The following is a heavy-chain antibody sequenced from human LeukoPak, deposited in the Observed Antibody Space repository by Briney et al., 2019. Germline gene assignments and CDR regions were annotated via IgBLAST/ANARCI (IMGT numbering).Heavy chain of an antibody. D-gene: IGHD3-16*01. CDR2: IHEDGFVR. CDR3: ARGRGWVDH. J-gene: IGHJ4*02. V-gene: IGHV3-7*01. CDR1: GFTFTAYA. Sequence: QAGGSLRLSCAASGFTFTAYAMSWFRQAPGKGLEWVANIHEDGFVRNYVDSVKGRLTISRDNARNSVYLQLNNLRVEDTALYYCARGRGWVDHWGQGTLVTVSS.